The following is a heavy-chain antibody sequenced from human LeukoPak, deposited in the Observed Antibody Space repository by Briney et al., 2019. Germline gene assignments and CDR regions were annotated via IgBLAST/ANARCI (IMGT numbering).Heavy chain of an antibody. CDR1: GYTFTSYY. CDR2: INPSGGST. Sequence: ASVKVSCKASGYTFTSYYMHWVRQAPGQGLEWLGIINPSGGSTSYAQKFQGGITVTVDTSTTTVYMDLSSLRSEDTAMYYCARGPPGRVHDNSKRGLFDPWGQGTLVTVSS. D-gene: IGHD3-22*01. J-gene: IGHJ5*02. CDR3: ARGPPGRVHDNSKRGLFDP. V-gene: IGHV1-46*01.